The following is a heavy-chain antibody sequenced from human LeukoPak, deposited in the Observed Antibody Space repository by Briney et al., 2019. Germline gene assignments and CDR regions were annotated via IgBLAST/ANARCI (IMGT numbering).Heavy chain of an antibody. CDR3: ARVFGYYDYVWGTYRRPLNYYYYMDV. CDR1: GFTFSSYW. CDR2: ISWNGDRT. J-gene: IGHJ6*03. Sequence: GGSLRLSCAASGFTFSSYWMSWVRQAPGKGLEWVSGISWNGDRTGYADSVKGRFTISRDNAKNSLSLQMNSLRAEDTAFYYCARVFGYYDYVWGTYRRPLNYYYYMDVWGRGTTVTVSS. D-gene: IGHD3-16*02. V-gene: IGHV3-20*04.